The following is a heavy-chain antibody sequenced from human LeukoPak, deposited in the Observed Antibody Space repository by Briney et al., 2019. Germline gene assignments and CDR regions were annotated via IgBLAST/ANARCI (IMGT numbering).Heavy chain of an antibody. Sequence: PGVSLRPSCAASGFTFSSYSMNWVRQAPGKGLEWVSSISSSSSYIYYADSVKGRFTISRDNAKNSLYLQMNSLRAEDTAVYYCARDSGVGYDYAFDIWGQGTMVTVSS. CDR2: ISSSSSYI. D-gene: IGHD2-21*02. CDR3: ARDSGVGYDYAFDI. CDR1: GFTFSSYS. V-gene: IGHV3-21*01. J-gene: IGHJ3*02.